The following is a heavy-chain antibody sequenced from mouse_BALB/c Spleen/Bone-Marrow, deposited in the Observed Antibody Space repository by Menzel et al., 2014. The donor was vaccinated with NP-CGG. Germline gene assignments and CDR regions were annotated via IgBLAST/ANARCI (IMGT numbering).Heavy chain of an antibody. Sequence: VQLQQSGSVLVRPGASVKLSCKASGYTFTSSWMHWAKQRPGQGLEWIGEIHPNSGNTHYNEKFKGKATLTVDTSSSTAYVDLSSLTSEDSAVYYCARSGFDYWGQGTTLTVSS. CDR2: IHPNSGNT. J-gene: IGHJ2*01. CDR3: ARSGFDY. CDR1: GYTFTSSW. V-gene: IGHV1S130*01. D-gene: IGHD3-2*02.